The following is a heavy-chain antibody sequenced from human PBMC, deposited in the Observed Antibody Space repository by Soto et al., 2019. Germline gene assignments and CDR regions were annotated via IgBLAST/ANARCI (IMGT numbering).Heavy chain of an antibody. J-gene: IGHJ6*02. D-gene: IGHD5-12*01. CDR2: MNPNSGGT. CDR1: GYTFSSYD. Sequence: GASVKVSCKASGYTFSSYDINWVRQATGQGLEWMGWMNPNSGGTNYAQKFQGWVTMTRDTSISTAYMELSRLRSDDTAVYYCARDLAPGYSGYDSHGPSTKDAYYYGMDVWGQGTTVTVSS. V-gene: IGHV1-2*04. CDR3: ARDLAPGYSGYDSHGPSTKDAYYYGMDV.